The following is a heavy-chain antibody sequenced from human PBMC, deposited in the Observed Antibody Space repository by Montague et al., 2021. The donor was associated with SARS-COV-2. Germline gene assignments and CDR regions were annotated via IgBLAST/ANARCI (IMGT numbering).Heavy chain of an antibody. CDR1: GFTVSSNH. D-gene: IGHD6-19*01. V-gene: IGHV3-66*01. J-gene: IGHJ6*02. Sequence: SLRLSCAASGFTVSSNHMSWVRQAPGKGLEWVSVIYSGSGSTYYADSVKGRFTISRDISKNTLYLQMNSLRAEDTAVYYCARAPGSSYSSGWYDYYYGMDVWGQGTTVTVSS. CDR3: ARAPGSSYSSGWYDYYYGMDV. CDR2: IYSGSGST.